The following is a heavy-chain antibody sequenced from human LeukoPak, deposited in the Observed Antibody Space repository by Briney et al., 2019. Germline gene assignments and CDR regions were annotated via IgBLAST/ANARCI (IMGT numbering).Heavy chain of an antibody. CDR3: ARDLKAAGSGGSFDI. Sequence: SETLSLTCTVSGGSISSGDYYWSWIRQPPGKGLEWIGYIYYSGSTNYNPSLKSRVTISVNTSKNQFSLKLSSVTAADTAVYYCARDLKAAGSGGSFDIWGQGTMVTVSS. CDR1: GGSISSGDYY. CDR2: IYYSGST. D-gene: IGHD6-13*01. J-gene: IGHJ3*02. V-gene: IGHV4-61*08.